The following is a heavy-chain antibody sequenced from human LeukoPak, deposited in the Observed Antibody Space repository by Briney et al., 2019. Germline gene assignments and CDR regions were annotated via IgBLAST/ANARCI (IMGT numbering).Heavy chain of an antibody. CDR3: AKGGYSSGWRNYFDY. D-gene: IGHD6-19*01. J-gene: IGHJ4*02. CDR2: ISATGGST. Sequence: GGSLRLSCAASGFTFSSYGITWVRQAPGKGLEWVSTISATGGSTYYADSVKGRFTISRDNSKDTLYLQMNSLRAEDTAVYYCAKGGYSSGWRNYFDYWGQGTLVAVSS. CDR1: GFTFSSYG. V-gene: IGHV3-23*01.